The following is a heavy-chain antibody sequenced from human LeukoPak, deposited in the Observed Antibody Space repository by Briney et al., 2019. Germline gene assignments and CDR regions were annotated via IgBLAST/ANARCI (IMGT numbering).Heavy chain of an antibody. J-gene: IGHJ3*02. Sequence: ASVKVSCKASGYTFTGYYMHWVRQAPGQGLEWMGWINPNSGGTNYAQKFQGRVTMTTDTSTSTAYMEVRSLRSDDTAVYYCAREATGTGAFDIWGQGTMVTVSS. CDR2: INPNSGGT. CDR1: GYTFTGYY. CDR3: AREATGTGAFDI. V-gene: IGHV1-2*02. D-gene: IGHD1-1*01.